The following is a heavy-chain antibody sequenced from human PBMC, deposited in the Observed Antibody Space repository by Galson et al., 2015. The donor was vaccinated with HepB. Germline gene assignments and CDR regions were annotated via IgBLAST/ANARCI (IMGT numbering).Heavy chain of an antibody. V-gene: IGHV3-30*04. Sequence: SLRLSCAASGFTFSNYAVHWVRQAPGKGLEWVAAVSYDGSNKYYADSVKGRLTISRDNSKNTLYLQMNSLRAEDTAMYYCTRDRRAIQPWSSGPYYYYYGMDVWGQGTTVTVSS. CDR1: GFTFSNYA. CDR2: VSYDGSNK. D-gene: IGHD5-18*01. J-gene: IGHJ6*02. CDR3: TRDRRAIQPWSSGPYYYYYGMDV.